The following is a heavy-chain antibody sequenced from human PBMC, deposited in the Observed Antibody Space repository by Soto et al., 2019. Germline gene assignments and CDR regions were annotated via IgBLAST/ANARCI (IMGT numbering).Heavy chain of an antibody. CDR1: GYTFSNFA. J-gene: IGHJ6*02. V-gene: IGHV1-3*01. CDR2: INAINWNT. CDR3: ARDNYSGSYVDPYYYYGMDV. Sequence: GASVKVSCKASGYTFSNFAMHWVRQAPGQRLEWMGGINAINWNTKYAQKFQGRVTITADESTSTAYMELSSLRSEDTAVYYCARDNYSGSYVDPYYYYGMDVWGQGTTVTVSS. D-gene: IGHD1-26*01.